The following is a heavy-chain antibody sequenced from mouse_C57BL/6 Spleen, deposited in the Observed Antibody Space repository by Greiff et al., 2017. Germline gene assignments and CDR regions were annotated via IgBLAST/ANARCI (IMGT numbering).Heavy chain of an antibody. J-gene: IGHJ2*01. CDR2: IYPGDGDT. CDR1: GYAFSSYW. D-gene: IGHD1-1*01. V-gene: IGHV1-80*01. CDR3: AREDYYGSYYFDY. Sequence: LQESGAELVKPGASVKISCKASGYAFSSYWMNWVKQRPGKGLEWIGQIYPGDGDTNYNGKFKGKATLTADKSSSTAYMQLSSLTSEDSAVYFCAREDYYGSYYFDYWGQGTTLTVSS.